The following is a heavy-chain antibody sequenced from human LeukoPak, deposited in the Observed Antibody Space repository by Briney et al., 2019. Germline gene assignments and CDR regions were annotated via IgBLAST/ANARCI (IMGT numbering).Heavy chain of an antibody. Sequence: SETLSLTCTVSGGSISSSSYYWGWIRQPPGKGLEWIGSIYYSGSTNYNPSLKSRVTISVDTSKNQFSLKLSSVTAADTAVYYCARYQIVGAQPGPPMRYFDLWGRGTLVTVSS. CDR3: ARYQIVGAQPGPPMRYFDL. J-gene: IGHJ2*01. V-gene: IGHV4-39*07. CDR2: IYYSGST. CDR1: GGSISSSSYY. D-gene: IGHD1-26*01.